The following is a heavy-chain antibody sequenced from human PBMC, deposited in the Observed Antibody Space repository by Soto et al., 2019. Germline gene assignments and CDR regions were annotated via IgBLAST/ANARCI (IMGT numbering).Heavy chain of an antibody. CDR3: ARDRVAQLLYDYYYGMDV. V-gene: IGHV4-61*01. CDR2: IYYSGST. D-gene: IGHD2-2*01. Sequence: SETLSLTCTVSGGSVSSGSYYWSWIRQPPGKGLEWIGYIYYSGSTNYNPSLKSRVTISVDTSKNQFSLKLNSVTAADTAVYYCARDRVAQLLYDYYYGMDVWGQGTTVTVSS. J-gene: IGHJ6*02. CDR1: GGSVSSGSYY.